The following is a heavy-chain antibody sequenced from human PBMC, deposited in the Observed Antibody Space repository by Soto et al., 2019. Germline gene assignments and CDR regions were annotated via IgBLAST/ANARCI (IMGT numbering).Heavy chain of an antibody. Sequence: SVKVSCKASGGTFSSYAISWVRQAPGQGLEWMGGIIPIFGTANYAQKFQGRVTITADESTSTAYMELSSLRSEDTAVYYCASLYYYVSSGYYQGLGGMDVWGQGTTVTVSS. V-gene: IGHV1-69*13. J-gene: IGHJ6*02. CDR3: ASLYYYVSSGYYQGLGGMDV. CDR2: IIPIFGTA. CDR1: GGTFSSYA. D-gene: IGHD3-22*01.